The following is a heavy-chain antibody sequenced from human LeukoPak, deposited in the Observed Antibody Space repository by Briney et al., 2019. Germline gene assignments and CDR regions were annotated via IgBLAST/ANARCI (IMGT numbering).Heavy chain of an antibody. Sequence: GGSLRLSCAASGLTFSNAWMNWVRQAPGKGLEWVGRIKSKTDGGTTDYAAPVKGRFTISRDDSKNTLYLQMNSLKTEDTAVYYCTTGLTITIFGVVIDYYGMDVWGQGTTVTVSS. D-gene: IGHD3-3*01. J-gene: IGHJ6*02. CDR3: TTGLTITIFGVVIDYYGMDV. CDR2: IKSKTDGGTT. V-gene: IGHV3-15*07. CDR1: GLTFSNAW.